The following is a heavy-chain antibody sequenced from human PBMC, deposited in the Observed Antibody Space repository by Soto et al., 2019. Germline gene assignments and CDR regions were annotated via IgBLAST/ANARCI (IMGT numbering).Heavy chain of an antibody. D-gene: IGHD7-27*01. CDR2: MSPNSGNT. CDR1: GYTFTSYD. J-gene: IGHJ4*02. CDR3: ARGPPNWGFDY. V-gene: IGHV1-8*01. Sequence: QVQLVQSGAEVKKPGASVKVSCKASGYTFTSYDINWVRQATGQGLEWVGWMSPNSGNTGYAQKFQGRVTMTRTTSASTAYMELTSIRSDDTAIYYCARGPPNWGFDYWGQGTLVTVSS.